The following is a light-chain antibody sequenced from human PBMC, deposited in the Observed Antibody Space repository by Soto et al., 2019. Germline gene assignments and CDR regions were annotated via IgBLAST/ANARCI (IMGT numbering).Light chain of an antibody. Sequence: ETVLTQSPATLSLSPGDRATLSCGASQRVNDNYLAWYQQKPGLAPRLLIYDASTRATGIPDRFSGSGSGTDFTLTISRLEPEDFAMYYCQQYANLPPNTFGQGTKLEIK. CDR3: QQYANLPPNT. V-gene: IGKV3D-20*01. CDR2: DAS. CDR1: QRVNDNY. J-gene: IGKJ2*01.